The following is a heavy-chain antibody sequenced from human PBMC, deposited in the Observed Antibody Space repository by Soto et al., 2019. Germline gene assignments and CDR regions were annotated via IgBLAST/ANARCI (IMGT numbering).Heavy chain of an antibody. CDR2: IIPIFGTA. J-gene: IGHJ3*02. D-gene: IGHD3-22*01. CDR3: ARDRESTTYYYDSSGYPDAFDI. CDR1: GGTFSSYA. Sequence: SVKVSCKASGGTFSSYAISWVRQAPGQGLEWMGGIIPIFGTANYAQKFQGRVTITADESTGTAYMELSSLRSEDTAVYYCARDRESTTYYYDSSGYPDAFDIWGQVTMVTVS. V-gene: IGHV1-69*13.